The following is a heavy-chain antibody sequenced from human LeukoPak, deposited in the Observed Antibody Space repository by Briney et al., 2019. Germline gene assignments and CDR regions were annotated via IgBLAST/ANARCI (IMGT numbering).Heavy chain of an antibody. D-gene: IGHD1-26*01. J-gene: IGHJ4*02. CDR3: VRYSFSGGYSDY. Sequence: SETLSLTCTVSGYSISSGYYWGWIRQPLGKGLEWIGSIYHSGSTYYNPSLKSRVTISVDTSKNQFSLKLSSVTAADTAVYYCVRYSFSGGYSDYWGQGTLVTVSS. CDR1: GYSISSGYY. CDR2: IYHSGST. V-gene: IGHV4-38-2*02.